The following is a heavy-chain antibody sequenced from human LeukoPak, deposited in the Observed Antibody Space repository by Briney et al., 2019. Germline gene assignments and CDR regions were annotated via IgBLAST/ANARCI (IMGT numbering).Heavy chain of an antibody. CDR3: AREYSSSSGRSFDY. V-gene: IGHV3-48*01. J-gene: IGHJ4*02. D-gene: IGHD6-6*01. CDR2: ISSSTTNM. Sequence: GGSLRLSCAASGFTFSTYSMNWARQAPGKGLEWVSYISSSTTNMYYADSVKGRFTISRDNAKNSLYLQMNSLRAEDTAVYYCAREYSSSSGRSFDYWGQGTLVTVSS. CDR1: GFTFSTYS.